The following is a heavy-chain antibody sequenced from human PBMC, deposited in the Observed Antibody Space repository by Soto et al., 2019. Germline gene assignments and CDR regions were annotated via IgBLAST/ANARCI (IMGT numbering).Heavy chain of an antibody. CDR3: ARDRGSELYYFVN. V-gene: IGHV3-33*01. D-gene: IGHD2-15*01. CDR2: IWSDGSIK. Sequence: QVQLVESGGGVVQPGRSLRLSCAASGFAFSNSGMHWVRQAPGKGLEWVAVIWSDGSIKYYSDSVKGRFTISRDNSKNTMYLQMNSLRVEDTAVYQCARDRGSELYYFVNWGQGTLVTVSS. CDR1: GFAFSNSG. J-gene: IGHJ4*02.